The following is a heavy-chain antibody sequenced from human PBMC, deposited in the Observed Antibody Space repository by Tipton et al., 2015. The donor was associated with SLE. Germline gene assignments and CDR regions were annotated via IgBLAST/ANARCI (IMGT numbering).Heavy chain of an antibody. CDR3: ARVGAGEAFDI. CDR2: IYYSGST. D-gene: IGHD7-27*01. V-gene: IGHV4-39*07. Sequence: TLSLTCTVSGGSISSSSYYWGWIRQPPGKGLEWIGSIYYSGSTHYNPSLKSRVTISVDTSKNQFSLKLSSVTAADTAVYYCARVGAGEAFDIWGQGTMVTVSS. CDR1: GGSISSSSYY. J-gene: IGHJ3*02.